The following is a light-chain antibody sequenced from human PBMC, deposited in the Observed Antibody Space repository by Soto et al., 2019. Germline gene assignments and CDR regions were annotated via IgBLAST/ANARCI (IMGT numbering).Light chain of an antibody. CDR1: SSNIGANYD. V-gene: IGLV1-40*01. CDR2: ANS. Sequence: QSVLTQPPSVSGAPGQRVTISCTGSSSNIGANYDVHWYQHLPGTAPKLLIYANSNRPSGVPDRFSGSKSGTSASLAITGLQAEDEADYYCQSYDSSLSDSVVFGGGTKLTVL. CDR3: QSYDSSLSDSVV. J-gene: IGLJ2*01.